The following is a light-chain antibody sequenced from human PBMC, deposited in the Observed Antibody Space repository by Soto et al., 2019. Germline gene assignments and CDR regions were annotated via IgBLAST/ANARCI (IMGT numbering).Light chain of an antibody. Sequence: QSVLTQPPSASGTPGQRITISCSGSRSNIGNNFVSWYQQLPRTAPKLLISRNNQRTSGVPDRFSGSKSGTSASLAISWLRSEEEADYYCASWDDRLSWVVFGGRTQMTVL. CDR1: RSNIGNNF. CDR3: ASWDDRLSWVV. CDR2: RNN. J-gene: IGLJ3*02. V-gene: IGLV1-47*01.